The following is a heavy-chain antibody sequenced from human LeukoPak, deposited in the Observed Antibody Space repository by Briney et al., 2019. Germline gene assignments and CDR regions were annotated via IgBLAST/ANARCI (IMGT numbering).Heavy chain of an antibody. J-gene: IGHJ6*03. V-gene: IGHV4-59*11. CDR1: GGSISSHY. Sequence: SETLSLTCTVSGGSISSHYWSWIRQPPGKGLEWIGYIYYSGSTNCNPSLKSRVTISVDTSKNQFSLKLSSVTAADTAVYYCARVATVTTPSDYYYYYMDVWGKGTTVTVSS. CDR3: ARVATVTTPSDYYYYYMDV. CDR2: IYYSGST. D-gene: IGHD4-11*01.